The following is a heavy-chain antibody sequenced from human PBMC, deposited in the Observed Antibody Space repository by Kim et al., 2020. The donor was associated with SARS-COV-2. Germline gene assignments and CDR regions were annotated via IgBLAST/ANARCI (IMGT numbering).Heavy chain of an antibody. CDR2: ISSSSSYI. V-gene: IGHV3-21*01. Sequence: GGSLRISCAASGFTFSSYSMNWVRQAPGKGLEWVSSISSSSSYIYYADSVKGRFTISRDNAKNSLYLQMNSLRAEDTAVYYCARDPRGGAAAGTRSGDWFDPWGQGTLVTVSS. J-gene: IGHJ5*02. CDR3: ARDPRGGAAAGTRSGDWFDP. CDR1: GFTFSSYS. D-gene: IGHD6-13*01.